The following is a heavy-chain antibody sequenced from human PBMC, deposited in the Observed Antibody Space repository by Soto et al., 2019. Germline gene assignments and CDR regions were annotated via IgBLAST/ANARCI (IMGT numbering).Heavy chain of an antibody. V-gene: IGHV1-8*01. CDR2: MNPNSGNT. CDR1: GYTFTSYD. J-gene: IGHJ6*02. D-gene: IGHD1-1*01. Sequence: QVQLVQSGAEVKKPGASVKVACKASGYTFTSYDINWVRQATGQGLEWMGWMNPNSGNTGYAQKFRGRVTMTRNTSISTAYMELSSLRSEDTAVYYCARERTGTTSMDVWGQGTTVTVSS. CDR3: ARERTGTTSMDV.